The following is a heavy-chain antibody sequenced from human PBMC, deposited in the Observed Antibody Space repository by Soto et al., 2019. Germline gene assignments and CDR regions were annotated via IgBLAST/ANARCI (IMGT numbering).Heavy chain of an antibody. D-gene: IGHD1-1*01. CDR1: GYIFTTYG. CDR3: ARGRYGDY. CDR2: ISAHNGNT. Sequence: QVHLVQSGAEVKKPGASVKVSCKGSGYIFTTYGITWVRQAPGQGLEWMGWISAHNGNTNYAQKLQGRVTVTRDTSRSTAYMELRNLRSDDTAVYYCARGRYGDYWGQGALVTVPS. V-gene: IGHV1-18*01. J-gene: IGHJ4*02.